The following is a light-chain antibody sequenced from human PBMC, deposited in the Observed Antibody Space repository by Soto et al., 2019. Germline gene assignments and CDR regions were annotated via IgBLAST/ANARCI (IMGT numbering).Light chain of an antibody. Sequence: DIQMTQSPSSLSASVGDRVTITCRASQSIAGYLSWYQQKPGKAPKLLIYDASSLESGVPSRFSGSGSGTEFTLTISSLQPEDVAVYYCQQYYSTPRTFGHGTKVDIK. CDR1: QSIAGY. J-gene: IGKJ1*01. CDR2: DAS. V-gene: IGKV1-39*01. CDR3: QQYYSTPRT.